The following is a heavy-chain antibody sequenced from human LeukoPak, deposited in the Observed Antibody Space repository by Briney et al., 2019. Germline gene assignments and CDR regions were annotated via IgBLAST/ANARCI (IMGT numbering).Heavy chain of an antibody. CDR3: ARDLEMATMFDY. V-gene: IGHV3-33*08. Sequence: GGSLRLSCAASGFTFSSYAMSWVRQAPGKGLEWVAVIWYDGSNKYYADSVKGRFTISRDNSKNTLYLQMNSLRAEDTAVYYCARDLEMATMFDYWGQGTLVTVSS. D-gene: IGHD5-24*01. J-gene: IGHJ4*02. CDR2: IWYDGSNK. CDR1: GFTFSSYA.